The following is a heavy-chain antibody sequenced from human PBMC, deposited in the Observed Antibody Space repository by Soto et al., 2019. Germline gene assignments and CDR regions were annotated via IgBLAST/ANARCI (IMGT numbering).Heavy chain of an antibody. CDR1: GFTFSSYG. Sequence: GGSLRLSCAAYGFTFSSYGMHWVRQAPGKGLEWVAVISYDGSNKYYADSVKGRFTISRDNSKNTLYLQMNSLRAEDTAVYYCAKGEGNCTFDYWGQGTLVTVSS. J-gene: IGHJ4*02. V-gene: IGHV3-30*18. CDR2: ISYDGSNK. D-gene: IGHD1-7*01. CDR3: AKGEGNCTFDY.